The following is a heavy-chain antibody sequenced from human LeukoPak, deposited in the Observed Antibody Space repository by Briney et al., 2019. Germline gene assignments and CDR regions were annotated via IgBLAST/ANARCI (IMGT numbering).Heavy chain of an antibody. CDR3: ARAGYYGGD. V-gene: IGHV4-34*01. Sequence: PSETLSLTCAVYGGSFRGYYWSWIRKPPGKGLEWIGEINHSGSTNYNPSLKSRVTISVDTSKNQFSLKPTSVTAADTAVYYCARAGYYGGDWGQGTLVTVSS. J-gene: IGHJ4*02. D-gene: IGHD4-17*01. CDR2: INHSGST. CDR1: GGSFRGYY.